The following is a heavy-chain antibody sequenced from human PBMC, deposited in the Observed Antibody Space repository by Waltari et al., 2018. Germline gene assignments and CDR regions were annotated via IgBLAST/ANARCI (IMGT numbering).Heavy chain of an antibody. CDR2: GAPKDGET. J-gene: IGHJ5*02. CDR1: GYTFTDYY. CDR3: SRSGSDDWFDP. Sequence: EVQLLQSGAEVKKPGATVKISCKSSGYTFTDYYIHWVKQTPGKGLEWMGRGAPKDGETIYAEKFQDRVTISADTSTDTVYMIMNGLRFDDTALYFCSRSGSDDWFDPWGRGTPVTVVS. V-gene: IGHV1-69-2*01. D-gene: IGHD2-15*01.